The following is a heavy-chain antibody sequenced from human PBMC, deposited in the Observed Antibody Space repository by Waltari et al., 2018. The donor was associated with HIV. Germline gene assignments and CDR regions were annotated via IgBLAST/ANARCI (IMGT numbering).Heavy chain of an antibody. Sequence: EVQLLESGGGLVQPGGSLRLSWAAPGFTCSSYDMRWVRQAPGNGLEWVSAISGSGGSTYYADSVKGRFTISRDNSKNTLYLQMNSLRAEDTAVYYCAKDCTSYMASYGMDVWGQGTTVTVSS. D-gene: IGHD2-2*01. CDR1: GFTCSSYD. CDR3: AKDCTSYMASYGMDV. V-gene: IGHV3-23*01. CDR2: ISGSGGST. J-gene: IGHJ6*02.